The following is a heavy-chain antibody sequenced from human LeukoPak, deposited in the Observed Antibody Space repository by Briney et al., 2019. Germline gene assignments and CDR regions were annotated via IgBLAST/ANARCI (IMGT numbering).Heavy chain of an antibody. J-gene: IGHJ4*02. CDR2: IRYDGSNK. CDR1: GFTFSSYG. D-gene: IGHD3-9*01. Sequence: GGSLRLSCAASGFTFSSYGMHWVCQAPGKGLEWVAFIRYDGSNKYYADSVKGRFTIYRENSKNTLYLQMNSLRAEDTAVYYCAKGLRYLDWLLHWGQGTLVSVYS. CDR3: AKGLRYLDWLLH. V-gene: IGHV3-30*02.